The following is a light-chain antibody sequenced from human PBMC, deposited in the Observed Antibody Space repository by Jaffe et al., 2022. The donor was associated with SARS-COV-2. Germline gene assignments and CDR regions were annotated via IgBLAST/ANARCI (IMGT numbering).Light chain of an antibody. CDR3: QQYDNLLRDST. Sequence: DIQMTQSPSSLSASVGDRVTITCQASQDISNYLNWYQQKPGKAPKLLIYDASNLETGVPSRFSGSGSGTDFTFTISSLQPEDIATYYCQQYDNLLRDSTFGPGTKVDIK. V-gene: IGKV1-33*01. CDR2: DAS. J-gene: IGKJ3*01. CDR1: QDISNY.